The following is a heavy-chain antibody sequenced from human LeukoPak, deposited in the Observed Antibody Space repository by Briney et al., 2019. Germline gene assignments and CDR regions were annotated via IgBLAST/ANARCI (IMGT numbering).Heavy chain of an antibody. D-gene: IGHD3-10*01. CDR1: GGSISSFY. V-gene: IGHV4-59*01. CDR2: LYNNGST. J-gene: IGHJ4*02. Sequence: PSETLSLTCTVSGGSISSFYWSWIRQPPGKGLEWIGYLYNNGSTNYNPSLKSRVTISVGTSKNQFSLKVTSVTAADTAVYFCARSSIDSGSNFDYWGQGTLVTVSS. CDR3: ARSSIDSGSNFDY.